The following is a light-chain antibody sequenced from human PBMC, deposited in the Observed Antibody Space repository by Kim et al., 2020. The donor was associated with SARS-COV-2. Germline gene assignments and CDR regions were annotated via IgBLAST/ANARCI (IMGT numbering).Light chain of an antibody. J-gene: IGLJ3*02. Sequence: KTVTISCTRSSGSIASNYVEWYQQRPGSAPTTVIYEANQRPSGVPDRFSGSIDSSSNSASLTISGLKTEDEADYYCQSYDSSNRWVFGGGTQLTVL. CDR1: SGSIASNY. CDR3: QSYDSSNRWV. CDR2: EAN. V-gene: IGLV6-57*03.